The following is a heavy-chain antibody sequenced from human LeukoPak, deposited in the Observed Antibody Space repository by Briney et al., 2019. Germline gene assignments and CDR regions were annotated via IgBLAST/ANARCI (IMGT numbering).Heavy chain of an antibody. CDR3: ARDSYYDSSGYSHDAFDI. Sequence: GESLKISCKGSGYSFTSYWIGWVRQMPGKGLECMGIIYPGDSDTRYSPFFQSQVTISADKSISTAYLQWSSLKASDTAMYYCARDSYYDSSGYSHDAFDIWGQGTMVTVSS. J-gene: IGHJ3*02. CDR1: GYSFTSYW. V-gene: IGHV5-51*01. D-gene: IGHD3-22*01. CDR2: IYPGDSDT.